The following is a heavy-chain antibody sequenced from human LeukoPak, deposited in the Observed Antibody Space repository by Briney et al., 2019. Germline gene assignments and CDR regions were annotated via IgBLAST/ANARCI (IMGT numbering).Heavy chain of an antibody. CDR1: GFTFSDYY. D-gene: IGHD2-2*01. J-gene: IGHJ4*02. CDR2: ISSSGSTI. CDR3: ARSTIVVVPAAMDY. Sequence: GGSLRLSCAASGFTFSDYYMSWIRQAPGKGLEWVSYISSSGSTIYYADSVKGRFTISRDNAKNSLYLRMNSLRAEDTAVHYCARSTIVVVPAAMDYWGQGTLVTVSS. V-gene: IGHV3-11*01.